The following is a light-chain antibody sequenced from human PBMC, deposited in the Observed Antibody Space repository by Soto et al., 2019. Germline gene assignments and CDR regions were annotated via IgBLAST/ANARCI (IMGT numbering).Light chain of an antibody. CDR2: SNN. CDR3: AAWDDSLNAYV. CDR1: SSNIGSNT. V-gene: IGLV1-44*01. J-gene: IGLJ1*01. Sequence: QSVLTQPPSASGTPGQRVTISCSGSSSNIGSNTVNWYQQLPGTAPKLLIYSNNQRPSGVPDRFSGSKFGTSASLAISGLLSADEADYYCAAWDDSLNAYVFGTGTKLTVL.